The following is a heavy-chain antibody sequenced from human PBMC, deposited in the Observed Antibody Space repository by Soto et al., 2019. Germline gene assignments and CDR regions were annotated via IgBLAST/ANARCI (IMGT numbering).Heavy chain of an antibody. Sequence: LPLTCTVSGGPISTYYWSWIRRPPGKELEWIGYIQNSGSSNSNPSLKSRVTISVDTSTNQFSLKLRNVTGADTAVYYCARDGGVVGAKGAFEIWGQGTMVTVSS. D-gene: IGHD1-26*01. V-gene: IGHV4-59*01. CDR3: ARDGGVVGAKGAFEI. CDR1: GGPISTYY. CDR2: IQNSGSS. J-gene: IGHJ3*02.